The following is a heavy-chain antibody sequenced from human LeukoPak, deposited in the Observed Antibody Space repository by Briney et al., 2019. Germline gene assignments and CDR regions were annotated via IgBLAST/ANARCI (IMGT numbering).Heavy chain of an antibody. CDR3: ARGFKPYSSGWYYFDY. J-gene: IGHJ4*02. D-gene: IGHD6-19*01. CDR2: INHSGST. V-gene: IGHV4-34*01. Sequence: PSETLSLTCAVYGGSFSGYYWSWIRQPPGKGPEWIGEINHSGSTNYNPSLKSRVTISVDTSKNQFSLKLSSVTAADTAVYYCARGFKPYSSGWYYFDYWGQGTLVTVSS. CDR1: GGSFSGYY.